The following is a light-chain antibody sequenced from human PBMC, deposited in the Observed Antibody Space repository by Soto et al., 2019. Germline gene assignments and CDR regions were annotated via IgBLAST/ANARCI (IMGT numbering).Light chain of an antibody. J-gene: IGKJ4*01. CDR2: DAS. CDR3: QRYDSVPYS. V-gene: IGKV1-27*01. CDR1: QGISNF. Sequence: DIQMTQSPSSLSASAGDGVTITCQASQGISNFLTWYQQQPGKVPKLLIYDASTLQSGVPSRFSGSGSGTDFTFTISSLQPEDVATYYCQRYDSVPYSFGAGTKVEIK.